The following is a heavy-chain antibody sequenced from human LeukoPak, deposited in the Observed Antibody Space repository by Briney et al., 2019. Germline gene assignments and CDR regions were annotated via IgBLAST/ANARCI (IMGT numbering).Heavy chain of an antibody. Sequence: SETLSLTCAVYGGSFSGYYWSWIRQPPGKGLEWIGEINHSGSTNYNPSLKSRVTISIDTSKSQFSLKLSSVTAADTAVYYCARSDLYGDYPPGKHWGQGTLVTVSS. CDR1: GGSFSGYY. J-gene: IGHJ1*01. V-gene: IGHV4-34*01. D-gene: IGHD4-17*01. CDR3: ARSDLYGDYPPGKH. CDR2: INHSGST.